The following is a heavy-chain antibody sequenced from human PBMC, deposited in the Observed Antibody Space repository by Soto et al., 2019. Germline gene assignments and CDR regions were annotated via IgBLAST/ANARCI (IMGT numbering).Heavy chain of an antibody. CDR3: AGDRAWGDYTY. V-gene: IGHV1-18*01. J-gene: IGHJ4*02. D-gene: IGHD4-17*01. CDR2: ISAYNGNT. Sequence: ASVKVSCKASGYTFTSYGISWVRQAPGQGLEWMGWISAYNGNTNYAQKLQGRVTMTTDTSTSTAYMELRGLRSDETAVYYCAGDRAWGDYTYWGQGTLVTVSS. CDR1: GYTFTSYG.